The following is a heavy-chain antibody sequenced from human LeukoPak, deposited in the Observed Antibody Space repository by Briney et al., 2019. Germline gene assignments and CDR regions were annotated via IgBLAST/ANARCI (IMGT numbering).Heavy chain of an antibody. V-gene: IGHV4-4*07. J-gene: IGHJ6*03. D-gene: IGHD6-13*01. CDR2: IYTSGST. CDR3: ARDLSLTAAAGNNYYYMDV. Sequence: SETLSLTCTVSGDSISSYYWSWLRQPAGKGLEWIGRIYTSGSTNYNPSLKSRVTMSVDTSKNQFSLKLSSVTAADTAVYYCARDLSLTAAAGNNYYYMDVWGKGTTVTVSS. CDR1: GDSISSYY.